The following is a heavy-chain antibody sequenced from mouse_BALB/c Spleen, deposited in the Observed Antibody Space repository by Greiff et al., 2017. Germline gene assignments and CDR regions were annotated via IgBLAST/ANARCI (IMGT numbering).Heavy chain of an antibody. J-gene: IGHJ4*01. CDR1: GFTFSSYA. V-gene: IGHV5-6-5*01. CDR2: ISSGGST. CDR3: ARGLGLYAMDY. Sequence: DVKLVESGGGLVKPGGSLKLSCAASGFTFSSYAMSWVRQTPEKRLEWVASISSGGSTYYPDSVKGRFTISRDNARNILYLQMSSLRSEDTAMYYCARGLGLYAMDYWGQGTSVTVSS.